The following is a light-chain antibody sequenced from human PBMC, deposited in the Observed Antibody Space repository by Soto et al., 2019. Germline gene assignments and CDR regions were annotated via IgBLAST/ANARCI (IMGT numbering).Light chain of an antibody. CDR3: QQYSSYRT. CDR1: QSISAW. Sequence: DIQMTHSPYTLSASVGDRVTITCRASQSISAWLAWYQQKPGKAPKIRIYDASILESGVPSRLSGSGSGTEFSLTISSLQPDDFATYSCQQYSSYRTFGQGTKVDIK. J-gene: IGKJ1*01. V-gene: IGKV1-5*01. CDR2: DAS.